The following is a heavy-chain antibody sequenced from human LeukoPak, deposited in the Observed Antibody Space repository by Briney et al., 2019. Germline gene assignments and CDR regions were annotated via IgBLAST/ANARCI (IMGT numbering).Heavy chain of an antibody. Sequence: GGSLRLSCAVSGFNFRDHWMDWVRQAPGKGLEWVGHIKNDGSETYYLDSLKGRFSISRDNTNNALYLQMDSLRVEDTAVYYCVKNDGWFHLAQWGQGTLVTVSS. CDR2: IKNDGSET. CDR1: GFNFRDHW. J-gene: IGHJ4*02. V-gene: IGHV3-7*01. D-gene: IGHD6-19*01. CDR3: VKNDGWFHLAQ.